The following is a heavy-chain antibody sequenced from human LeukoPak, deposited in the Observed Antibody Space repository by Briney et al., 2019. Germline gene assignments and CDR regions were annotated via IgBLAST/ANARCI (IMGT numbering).Heavy chain of an antibody. CDR2: IRSKVHGATT. CDR3: TRSYNYYDRSGYYGFDF. CDR1: GFTFSSYG. D-gene: IGHD3-22*01. Sequence: PGGSLRLSCAASGFTFSSYGMHWVRQAPGKGLEWVGFIRSKVHGATTEYAASVKGRFTISRDDSKSIAYLQMNSLKTEDTAVFYCTRSYNYYDRSGYYGFDFWGQGTLVTVSS. J-gene: IGHJ4*02. V-gene: IGHV3-49*04.